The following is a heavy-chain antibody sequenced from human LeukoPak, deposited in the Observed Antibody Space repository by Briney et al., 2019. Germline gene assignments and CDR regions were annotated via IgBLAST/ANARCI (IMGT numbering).Heavy chain of an antibody. CDR1: GFTFSSYS. CDR2: ISSSSSYI. CDR3: ARSYYEYYYDSSGYYRPYFDY. J-gene: IGHJ4*02. D-gene: IGHD3-22*01. Sequence: GGSLRLSCAASGFTFSSYSMNWVRQAPGKGLEWVSSISSSSSYIYYADSVKGRFTISRDNSKNTLYLQMNSLRAEDTAVYYCARSYYEYYYDSSGYYRPYFDYWGQGTLVTVSS. V-gene: IGHV3-21*01.